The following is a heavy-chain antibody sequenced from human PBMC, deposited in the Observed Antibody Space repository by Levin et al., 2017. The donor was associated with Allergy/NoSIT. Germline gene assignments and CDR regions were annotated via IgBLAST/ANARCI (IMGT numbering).Heavy chain of an antibody. J-gene: IGHJ6*03. Sequence: GESLKISCKASGYTFTGYYMHWVRQAPGQGLEWMGRINPNSGGTNYAQKFQGRVTMTRDTSISTAYMELSRLRSDDTAVYYCARGGTVLYGDYFLGVNYMDVWGKGTTVTVSS. CDR1: GYTFTGYY. D-gene: IGHD4-17*01. V-gene: IGHV1-2*06. CDR3: ARGGTVLYGDYFLGVNYMDV. CDR2: INPNSGGT.